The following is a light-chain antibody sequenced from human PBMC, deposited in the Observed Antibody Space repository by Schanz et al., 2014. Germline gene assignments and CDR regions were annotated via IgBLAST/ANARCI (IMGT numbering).Light chain of an antibody. J-gene: IGKJ1*01. V-gene: IGKV1-12*01. Sequence: DIQMTQSPSSVSASVGDRVTITCRASQGISSWLAWYQQKPGQAPKLLIYGASTLQSGVPSRFSGSGSGTDFTLTISSLQPEDFSIYYCQQSYSTPRTFGQGTKVEIK. CDR1: QGISSW. CDR3: QQSYSTPRT. CDR2: GAS.